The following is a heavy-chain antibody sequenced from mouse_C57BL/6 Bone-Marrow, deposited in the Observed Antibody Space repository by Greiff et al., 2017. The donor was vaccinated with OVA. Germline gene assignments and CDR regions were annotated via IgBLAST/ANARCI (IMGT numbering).Heavy chain of an antibody. CDR1: GFTFTNYY. Sequence: EVKLVESGGGLVQPGDSLSLSCAASGFTFTNYYMSWVRQPPGKALEWLAFFRNKPNGSTTEYSASVKGRFTISRDNSQSILYLQMNALRAEDSATYYCARYKGRVAVDYFDYWGQGTALTVSS. CDR2: FRNKPNGSTT. CDR3: ARYKGRVAVDYFDY. V-gene: IGHV7-3*01. J-gene: IGHJ2*01. D-gene: IGHD1-1*01.